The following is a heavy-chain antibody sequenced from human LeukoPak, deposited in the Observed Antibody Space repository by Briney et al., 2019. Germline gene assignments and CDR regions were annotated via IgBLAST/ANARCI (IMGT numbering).Heavy chain of an antibody. J-gene: IGHJ3*02. CDR3: ARDRTGYYYDSSGYYFDAFDI. CDR1: GYTFTNYY. CDR2: NNPSGGST. V-gene: IGHV1-46*03. D-gene: IGHD3-22*01. Sequence: ASVKVSCKXSGYTFTNYYMHWVRQAPRQGLEWMGINNPSGGSTSYAQKFQGRVTMTRDTSTTTVYMELSSLRSEDTAVYSCARDRTGYYYDSSGYYFDAFDIWGQGTMVTVSS.